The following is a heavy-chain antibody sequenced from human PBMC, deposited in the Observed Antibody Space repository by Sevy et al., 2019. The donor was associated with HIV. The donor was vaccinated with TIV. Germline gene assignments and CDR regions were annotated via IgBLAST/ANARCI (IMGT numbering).Heavy chain of an antibody. CDR2: TAYDGSNK. CDR3: ALERLSSDVAEYFEN. Sequence: GGSLRLSCATSGFTFSSYSMHWVRQAPGKGLEWVATTAYDGSNKYYADSVKGRFTISRDNFKNSLSLQMNSLRAEDMAVYYCALERLSSDVAEYFENWGQGTLVTVSS. J-gene: IGHJ1*01. V-gene: IGHV3-30-3*01. CDR1: GFTFSSYS. D-gene: IGHD3-3*01.